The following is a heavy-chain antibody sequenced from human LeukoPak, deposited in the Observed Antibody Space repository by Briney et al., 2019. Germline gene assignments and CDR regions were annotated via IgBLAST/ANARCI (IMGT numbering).Heavy chain of an antibody. CDR3: AREGSVVAGIKGDAVDI. CDR2: FYHSGST. CDR1: GGFNTHYY. V-gene: IGHV4-59*01. D-gene: IGHD6-19*01. J-gene: IGHJ3*02. Sequence: SETLSRTCSVSGGFNTHYYWSWIRQPPGKGLEWIGYFYHSGSTNYNPSLKSRVSISVDKSKNQFSLKLSSVTAADTAVYYCAREGSVVAGIKGDAVDIWGQGTMVIVSS.